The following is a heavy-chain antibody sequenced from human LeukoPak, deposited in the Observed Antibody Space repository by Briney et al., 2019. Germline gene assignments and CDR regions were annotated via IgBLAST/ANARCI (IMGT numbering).Heavy chain of an antibody. CDR1: GGTFSSYG. D-gene: IGHD6-19*01. CDR2: IIPILGTA. Sequence: SVKISCKASGGTFSSYGISWVRQAPGQGLEWMGGIIPILGTANYAQKFQGRVTITADESTSTAYMELSSLRSEDTAVYYCARRGYSSGWSTLTPFDYWGQGTLVTVSS. V-gene: IGHV1-69*13. CDR3: ARRGYSSGWSTLTPFDY. J-gene: IGHJ4*02.